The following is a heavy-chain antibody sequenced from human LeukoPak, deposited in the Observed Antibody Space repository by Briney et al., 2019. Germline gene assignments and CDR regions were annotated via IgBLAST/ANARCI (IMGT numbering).Heavy chain of an antibody. D-gene: IGHD3-22*01. CDR1: GYTFTGYY. J-gene: IGHJ4*02. CDR3: AREYYYDSSVLY. CDR2: INPNSGGT. Sequence: ASVKVSCKASGYTFTGYYMHWVRQAPGQGLEWMGRINPNSGGTNYAQKFQGRVTMTRDTSISTAYMELSRLRSDDTAVYYCAREYYYDSSVLYWGQGTLVTVSS. V-gene: IGHV1-2*06.